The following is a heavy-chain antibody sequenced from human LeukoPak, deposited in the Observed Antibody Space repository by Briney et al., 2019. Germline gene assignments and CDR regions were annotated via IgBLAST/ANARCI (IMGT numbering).Heavy chain of an antibody. J-gene: IGHJ5*02. CDR2: ISGSGGST. CDR1: GFIFSNYA. Sequence: GGSLRLSCAASGFIFSNYAMSWVRQAPGKGLEWVSAISGSGGSTYYADSVKGRFTISRDNSKHTLYLQMNSLRAEDAAVYYCAKDGQWLVRGNNWFDPWGQGTRVTVSS. CDR3: AKDGQWLVRGNNWFDP. D-gene: IGHD6-19*01. V-gene: IGHV3-23*01.